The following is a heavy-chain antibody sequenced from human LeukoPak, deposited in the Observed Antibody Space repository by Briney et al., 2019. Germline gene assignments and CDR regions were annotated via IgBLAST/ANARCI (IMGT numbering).Heavy chain of an antibody. Sequence: GGSLRLSCAASGFIFDDYGMSWVRQAPGKGLEWVSAISGSGGSTYYADSVKGRFTISRDNSKNTLYLQMNSLRAEDTAVYYCAKDLAKITMVRGVKPLFDYWGQGTLVTVSS. CDR1: GFIFDDYG. J-gene: IGHJ4*02. CDR2: ISGSGGST. CDR3: AKDLAKITMVRGVKPLFDY. D-gene: IGHD3-10*01. V-gene: IGHV3-23*01.